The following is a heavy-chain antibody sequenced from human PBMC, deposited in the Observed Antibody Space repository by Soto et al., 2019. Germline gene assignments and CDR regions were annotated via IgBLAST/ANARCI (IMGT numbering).Heavy chain of an antibody. D-gene: IGHD5-18*01. J-gene: IGHJ4*02. V-gene: IGHV1-18*01. CDR1: GYTFTSYG. Sequence: ASVKVSCKASGYTFTSYGISWVRQAPGQGLEWMGWISAYNGNTNYSQKFQGRVTITRDTSTSTAYMELSSLRSDDTAVYYCARRVNTAMAVDYWGQGTLVTVSS. CDR2: ISAYNGNT. CDR3: ARRVNTAMAVDY.